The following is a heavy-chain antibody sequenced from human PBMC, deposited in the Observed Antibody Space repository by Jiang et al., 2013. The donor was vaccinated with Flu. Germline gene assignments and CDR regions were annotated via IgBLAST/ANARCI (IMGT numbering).Heavy chain of an antibody. V-gene: IGHV4-61*01. Sequence: VLLKPSETLSLTCSVSGASVSISSYYWTWIRQPPGKGLEWIGYIYYSGSPNYNPSLKSRVTMSVDTSKNQFSLKLSSVTAADTALYYCARGGFGDPDYYFDYWGQGTLGTVSS. CDR1: GASVSISSYY. D-gene: IGHD3-10*01. CDR3: ARGGFGDPDYYFDY. J-gene: IGHJ4*02. CDR2: IYYSGSP.